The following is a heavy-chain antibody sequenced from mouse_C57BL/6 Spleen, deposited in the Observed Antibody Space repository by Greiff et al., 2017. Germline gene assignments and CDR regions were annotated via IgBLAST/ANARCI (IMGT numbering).Heavy chain of an antibody. CDR1: GFSLTSYG. Sequence: QVQLQQSGPGLVQPSQSLSITCTVSGFSLTSYGVHWVRQSPGKGLAWLGVIWSGGSTDYNAAFISRLSISKDNSKSQVFFKMNSLQADDTAIYYCARSASDYGRSYYAMDYWGQGTSVTVSS. J-gene: IGHJ4*01. CDR2: IWSGGST. V-gene: IGHV2-2*01. D-gene: IGHD1-1*01. CDR3: ARSASDYGRSYYAMDY.